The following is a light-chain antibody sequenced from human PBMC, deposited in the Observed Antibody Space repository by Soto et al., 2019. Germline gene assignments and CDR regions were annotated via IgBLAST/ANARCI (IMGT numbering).Light chain of an antibody. CDR1: QSISSW. V-gene: IGKV1-5*01. J-gene: IGKJ1*01. CDR2: DAS. Sequence: DIQMTQSPSTLSASVGDRVTTTCRASQSISSWLAWYQQKPGKAPKLLIYDASSLESGVPSRFSGSGSGTEFTLTISSLQPDDFATYYCQQYNSYSPRTFGQGTKVDIK. CDR3: QQYNSYSPRT.